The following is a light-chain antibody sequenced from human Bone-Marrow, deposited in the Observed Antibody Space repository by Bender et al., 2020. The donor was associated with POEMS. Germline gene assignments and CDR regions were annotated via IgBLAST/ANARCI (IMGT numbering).Light chain of an antibody. CDR3: QSFDTSLSGWV. CDR1: NSDVGGYNY. Sequence: QSALTQPASVSGSPGQSIAISCTGTNSDVGGYNYVSWYQQHPGKAPKLMIYEVSKRPSGVPDRFSGSKSGTSVSLAITGLQAEDEADYYCQSFDTSLSGWVFGAGTKLTV. V-gene: IGLV2-14*01. J-gene: IGLJ3*02. CDR2: EVS.